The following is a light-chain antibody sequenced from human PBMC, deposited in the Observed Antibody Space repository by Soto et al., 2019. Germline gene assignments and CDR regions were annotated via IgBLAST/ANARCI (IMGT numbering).Light chain of an antibody. CDR2: EVS. V-gene: IGLV2-14*01. Sequence: QSVLAQPASVSGSPGQSITISCTGTSSDVGNYKYVSWYQQHPGKAPKLMIYEVSNRPSGVSNRFSGSKSGNTASLTISGVQAEDETDYYWFSYTSSCTYLLGTGTKDTV. CDR1: SSDVGNYKY. J-gene: IGLJ1*01. CDR3: FSYTSSCTYL.